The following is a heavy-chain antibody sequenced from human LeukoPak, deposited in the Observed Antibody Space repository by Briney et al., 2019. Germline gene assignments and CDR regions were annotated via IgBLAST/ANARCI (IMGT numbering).Heavy chain of an antibody. CDR1: GFTFSSYA. J-gene: IGHJ4*02. CDR3: AKSEEQLWIFFDY. V-gene: IGHV3-23*01. D-gene: IGHD5-18*01. Sequence: GGSLRLSCAASGFTFSSYAMTWVRQAPGKGLEWVSSISGSGVTTYYADSVKGRFTISRDNSKNTLYLQMNSLRAEDTAVYYCAKSEEQLWIFFDYWGQGTLVTVSS. CDR2: ISGSGVTT.